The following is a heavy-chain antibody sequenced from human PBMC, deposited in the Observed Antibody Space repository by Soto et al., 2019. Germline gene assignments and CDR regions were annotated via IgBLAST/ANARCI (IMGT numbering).Heavy chain of an antibody. CDR2: ISGSGGST. Sequence: SGGALRLSCAAPGFTFSSYAMGWVRQAPGKGLEWVSAISGSGGSTYYADSVKGRFTISRDNSKNTLYLQMNSLRAEDTAVYYCAKGWGEGIVVVVAATRTFVFDYWGQGTLVTVSS. V-gene: IGHV3-23*01. D-gene: IGHD2-15*01. J-gene: IGHJ4*02. CDR3: AKGWGEGIVVVVAATRTFVFDY. CDR1: GFTFSSYA.